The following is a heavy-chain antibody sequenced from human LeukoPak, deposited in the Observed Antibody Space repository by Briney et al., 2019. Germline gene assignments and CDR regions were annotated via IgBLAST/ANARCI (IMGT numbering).Heavy chain of an antibody. Sequence: SQTLSLTCTVSGGSISRGDYYWSWIRQPPGKGLEWIGYIYYSGSTNYNPSLKSRVTISVDTSKNQFSLKLSSVTAADTAVYYCARAPRLLWFGESTVEAFDIWGQGTMVTVSS. CDR3: ARAPRLLWFGESTVEAFDI. CDR1: GGSISRGDYY. J-gene: IGHJ3*02. D-gene: IGHD3-10*01. CDR2: IYYSGST. V-gene: IGHV4-61*08.